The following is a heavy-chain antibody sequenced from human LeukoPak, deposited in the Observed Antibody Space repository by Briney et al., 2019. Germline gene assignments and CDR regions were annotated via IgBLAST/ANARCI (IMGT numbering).Heavy chain of an antibody. CDR2: ISYDGSNK. CDR1: GFTFSSYA. J-gene: IGHJ5*02. D-gene: IGHD6-13*01. CDR3: ASSRIAAAHNWFDP. V-gene: IGHV3-30-3*01. Sequence: GRSLRLSCAASGFTFSSYAMHWVRQAPGKGLEWVAVISYDGSNKYCADSVKGRFTISRDNSKNTLYLQMNSLRAEDTAVYYCASSRIAAAHNWFDPWGQGTLVTVSS.